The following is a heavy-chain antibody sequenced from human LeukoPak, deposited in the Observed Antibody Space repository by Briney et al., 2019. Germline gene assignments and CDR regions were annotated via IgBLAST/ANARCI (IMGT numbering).Heavy chain of an antibody. J-gene: IGHJ4*02. CDR2: INHSGST. Sequence: SETLSLTCAVYGGSFSGYYWSWIRQPPGKGLEWIGEINHSGSTNYNPSLKSRVTISVDTSKNQFSLKLSSVTAADTAVYYCARGVGIAAAGNDYWGQGTLVTVPS. CDR1: GGSFSGYY. D-gene: IGHD6-13*01. CDR3: ARGVGIAAAGNDY. V-gene: IGHV4-34*01.